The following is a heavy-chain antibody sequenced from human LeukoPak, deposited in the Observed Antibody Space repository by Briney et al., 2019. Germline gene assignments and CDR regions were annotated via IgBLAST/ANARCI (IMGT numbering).Heavy chain of an antibody. V-gene: IGHV1-69*04. Sequence: ASVKVSCKASGGTFNNYAISWVRQAPGQGLEWMGRIIPILGIANYAQKFQGRVTITADKSTSTAYMELSSLRSEDTAVYYCAREIVVVVAATHYYYGMDVWGQGTTVTVSS. CDR3: AREIVVVVAATHYYYGMDV. CDR1: GGTFNNYA. J-gene: IGHJ6*02. CDR2: IIPILGIA. D-gene: IGHD2-15*01.